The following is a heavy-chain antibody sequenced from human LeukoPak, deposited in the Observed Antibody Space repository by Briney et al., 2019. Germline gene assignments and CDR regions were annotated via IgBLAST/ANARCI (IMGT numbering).Heavy chain of an antibody. J-gene: IGHJ4*02. D-gene: IGHD3-22*01. CDR2: INPSGGSA. V-gene: IGHV1-46*01. Sequence: ASVKVSCKASGYTFTGYYMHWVRQAPGQGLEWMGIINPSGGSASYAQKFQGRVTMTRDMSTSTVYMELSSLRSEDTAVYYCARDGYYDSSGYYYGRPGFDYWGQGTLVTVSS. CDR3: ARDGYYDSSGYYYGRPGFDY. CDR1: GYTFTGYY.